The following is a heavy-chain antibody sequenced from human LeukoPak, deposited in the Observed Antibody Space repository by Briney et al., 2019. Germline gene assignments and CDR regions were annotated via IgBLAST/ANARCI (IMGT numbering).Heavy chain of an antibody. V-gene: IGHV3-66*01. CDR1: GFTFSDYY. J-gene: IGHJ4*02. CDR2: ISGSGGST. D-gene: IGHD6-19*01. Sequence: GGSLRLSCAASGFTFSDYYMSWIRQAPGKGLEWVSSISGSGGSTYYADSVKGRFTISRDNSKNTLYLQMNSLRAEDTAVYYCARDGSGWYFGYWGQGTLVTVSS. CDR3: ARDGSGWYFGY.